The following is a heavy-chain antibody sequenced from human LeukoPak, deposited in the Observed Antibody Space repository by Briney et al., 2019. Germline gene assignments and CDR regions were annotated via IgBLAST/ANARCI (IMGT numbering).Heavy chain of an antibody. V-gene: IGHV3-48*02. CDR2: ISSSSSTI. CDR3: TRGFREQLVPGY. D-gene: IGHD6-6*01. J-gene: IGHJ4*02. CDR1: GFTFSSYS. Sequence: GGSLRLSCAASGFTFSSYSINWVRQAPGKGLEWVSYISSSSSTIYYADSVKGRFTISRDNAKNSLYLQMNSLRDEDTAVYYCTRGFREQLVPGYWGQGTLVTVSS.